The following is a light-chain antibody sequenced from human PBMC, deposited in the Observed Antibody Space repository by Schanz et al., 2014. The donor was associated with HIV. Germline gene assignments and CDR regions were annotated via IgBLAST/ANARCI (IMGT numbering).Light chain of an antibody. Sequence: QSALTQPPSASGSPGQSVTISCTGTSSDVGGYNYVSWYQQHPGKAPKLMIYEVNKRPSGVPDRFSGSKSGNTASLTVSGLQAEDEADYYCAAWDGSLKVWVFGGGTKLIVL. CDR2: EVN. CDR1: SSDVGGYNY. CDR3: AAWDGSLKVWV. J-gene: IGLJ3*02. V-gene: IGLV2-8*01.